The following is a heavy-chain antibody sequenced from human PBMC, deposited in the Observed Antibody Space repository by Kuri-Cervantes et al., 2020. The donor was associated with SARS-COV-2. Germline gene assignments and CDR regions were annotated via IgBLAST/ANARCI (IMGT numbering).Heavy chain of an antibody. Sequence: GESLKISCAAPGFNFSRTDMHWVRQAPGKGLEWVAVISHDGKNKKCIASGKGRFTISRDNSQNTLYLHMKGLRSEDTAMYYCAKDRVGVQDFWGQGTLVTVSS. D-gene: IGHD2-21*01. CDR3: AKDRVGVQDF. J-gene: IGHJ4*02. V-gene: IGHV3-30*18. CDR2: ISHDGKNK. CDR1: GFNFSRTD.